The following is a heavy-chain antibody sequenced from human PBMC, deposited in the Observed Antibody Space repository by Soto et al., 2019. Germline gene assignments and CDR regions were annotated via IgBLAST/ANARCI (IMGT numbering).Heavy chain of an antibody. CDR2: IYYSGST. V-gene: IGHV4-39*01. D-gene: IGHD6-13*01. J-gene: IGHJ5*02. CDR1: GGSISSSSYY. CDR3: ARQRGSSWYLSYNWFDP. Sequence: SETLSLTCTVSGGSISSSSYYWGWIRQPPGKGLEWIGSIYYSGSTYYNPSLKSRVTISVDTSKNQFSLKLSSVTAADTAVYYCARQRGSSWYLSYNWFDPWGQGTLVTVSS.